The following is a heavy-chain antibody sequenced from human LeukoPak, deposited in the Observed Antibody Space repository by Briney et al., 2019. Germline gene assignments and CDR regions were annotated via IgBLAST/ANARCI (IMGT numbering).Heavy chain of an antibody. CDR3: ATDERRYGSAGNSYSRDY. CDR2: INQSGIT. CDR1: GGSFSGYY. D-gene: IGHD2-15*01. Sequence: PSETLSLTCAVYGGSFSGYYWSWIRQSPGKGLEWIGEINQSGITNYNPSLKTRVTISVDTSKNQLSLKLSSVTAADTAVYYCATDERRYGSAGNSYSRDYWGQGTLVTVSS. J-gene: IGHJ4*02. V-gene: IGHV4-34*01.